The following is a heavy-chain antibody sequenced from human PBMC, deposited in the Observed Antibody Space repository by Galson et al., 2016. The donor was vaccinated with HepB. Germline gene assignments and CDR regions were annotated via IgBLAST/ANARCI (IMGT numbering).Heavy chain of an antibody. V-gene: IGHV3-23*01. CDR1: GFTFSTYA. CDR2: ISGNAGST. J-gene: IGHJ6*02. D-gene: IGHD3-3*02. Sequence: SLRLSCAASGFTFSTYAMSWVRQAPGKGLEWVSGISGNAGSTNYVDSVKGRFTISRDNSKNTLFLQMNSLSAEDTAVYYCARDPGALYNHLGSDVNQYGMDVWGQGTTVTVSS. CDR3: ARDPGALYNHLGSDVNQYGMDV.